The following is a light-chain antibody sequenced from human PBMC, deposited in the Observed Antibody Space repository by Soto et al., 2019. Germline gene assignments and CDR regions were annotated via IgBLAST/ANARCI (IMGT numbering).Light chain of an antibody. CDR2: RAS. CDR3: QQYGRSGT. CDR1: QSVSSSY. V-gene: IGKV3-20*01. Sequence: EIELTQAPGTLSLSPVERATLYCRASQSVSSSYLAWYQQKPGQAPKVLIYRASSRATGIPDRFSGSGSGTDFTLTISRLEPEDFAVYYCQQYGRSGTFGQGTKVDIK. J-gene: IGKJ1*01.